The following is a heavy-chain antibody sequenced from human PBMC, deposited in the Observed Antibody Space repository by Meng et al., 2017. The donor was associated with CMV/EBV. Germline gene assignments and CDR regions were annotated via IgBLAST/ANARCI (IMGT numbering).Heavy chain of an antibody. CDR3: AKDSYPGGGSGPRWFDY. J-gene: IGHJ4*02. CDR2: IWYDGSNK. Sequence: GESLKISCAASGFTFSSYGMHWVRQAPGKGLEWVAVIWYDGSNKYCADSVKGRFTISRDNSKNTLYLQMNSLRAEDTAVYYCAKDSYPGGGSGPRWFDYWGQGTLVTVSS. D-gene: IGHD3-3*01. CDR1: GFTFSSYG. V-gene: IGHV3-33*06.